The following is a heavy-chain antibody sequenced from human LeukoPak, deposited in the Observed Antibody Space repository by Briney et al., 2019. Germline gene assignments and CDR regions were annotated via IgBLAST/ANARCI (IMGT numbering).Heavy chain of an antibody. CDR2: INPSGGST. D-gene: IGHD5-12*01. J-gene: IGHJ4*02. V-gene: IGHV1-46*01. CDR3: ARVAAAAHNGYDYLEY. CDR1: GYTFTSYY. Sequence: ASVKVSCKASGYTFTSYYMHWVRQAPGQGLEWMGIINPSGGSTSYAQKFQGRVTMTTDTATRTAYMELKSLRSDDTAVYYCARVAAAAHNGYDYLEYWGQGTLVTVSS.